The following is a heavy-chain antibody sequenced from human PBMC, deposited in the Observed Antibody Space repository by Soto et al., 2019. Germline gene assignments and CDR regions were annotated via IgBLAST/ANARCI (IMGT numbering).Heavy chain of an antibody. CDR3: AADRDGGVIISSV. CDR1: GFTFTSSA. V-gene: IGHV1-58*01. Sequence: SVKVSCKASGFTFTSSAVQWVRQALGQRLEWIGWIVVGSGNTNYAQKFQERVTITRDMSTSTAYMELSSLRSEETAVYYCAADRDGGVIISSVWGQGNVVTVSS. D-gene: IGHD3-3*01. CDR2: IVVGSGNT. J-gene: IGHJ4*02.